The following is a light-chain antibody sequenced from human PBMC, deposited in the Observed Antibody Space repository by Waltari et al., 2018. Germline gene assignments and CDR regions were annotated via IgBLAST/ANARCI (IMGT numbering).Light chain of an antibody. CDR2: DNN. V-gene: IGLV1-51*01. J-gene: IGLJ2*01. CDR3: ETWDSSLSAVV. Sequence: QSVLTQPPSVSAAPGQKVTISCSGSSSNIGNNYVSWYQQLPGTAPQLLIYDNNNRPSRISDRFSASKSGTSATLDITGLQTGDEADYYCETWDSSLSAVVFGGGTKLTVL. CDR1: SSNIGNNY.